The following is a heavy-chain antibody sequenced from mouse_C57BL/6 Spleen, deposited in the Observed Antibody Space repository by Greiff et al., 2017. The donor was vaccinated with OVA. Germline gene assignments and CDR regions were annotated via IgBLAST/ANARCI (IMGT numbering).Heavy chain of an antibody. J-gene: IGHJ1*03. CDR2: IHPNSGST. CDR1: GYTFTSYW. Sequence: VQLHQPGAELVKPGASVKLSCKASGYTFTSYWMHWVKQRPGQGLEWIGMIHPNSGSTNYNEKFKSKATLTVDKSSSTAYMQLSSLTSEDSAVYYCARFGDYGGYFDVWGTGTTVTVSS. CDR3: ARFGDYGGYFDV. D-gene: IGHD1-1*01. V-gene: IGHV1-64*01.